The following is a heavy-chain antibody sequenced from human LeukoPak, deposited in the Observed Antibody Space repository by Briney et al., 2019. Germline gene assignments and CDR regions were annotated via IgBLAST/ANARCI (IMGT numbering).Heavy chain of an antibody. Sequence: GGSLRLSCAASGFIFSSYAMSWVRQAPGKGLEWVSTISGSGGSTYCADSVKGRFTISRDNSKNTLYLQMNSLRAEDTAVYYCAKVKHYYDSSGYYPVGYFDYWGQGTLVTVSS. J-gene: IGHJ4*02. CDR1: GFIFSSYA. CDR3: AKVKHYYDSSGYYPVGYFDY. D-gene: IGHD3-22*01. CDR2: ISGSGGST. V-gene: IGHV3-23*01.